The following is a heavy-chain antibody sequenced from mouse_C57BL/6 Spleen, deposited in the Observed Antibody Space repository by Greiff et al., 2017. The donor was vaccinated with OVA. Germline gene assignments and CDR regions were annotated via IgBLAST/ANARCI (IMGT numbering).Heavy chain of an antibody. V-gene: IGHV5-17*01. D-gene: IGHD3-3*01. CDR2: ISSGCSTI. J-gene: IGHJ3*01. CDR3: ARGPFAY. Sequence: EVKLVESGGGLVQPGGSLKLSCAASGFTFSDYGMHWVRQAPETGLEWVAYISSGCSTIYYADTVKGRFTISRDNAKNTLFLQMTSLRSEDTAMYYCARGPFAYWGQGTLVTVSA. CDR1: GFTFSDYG.